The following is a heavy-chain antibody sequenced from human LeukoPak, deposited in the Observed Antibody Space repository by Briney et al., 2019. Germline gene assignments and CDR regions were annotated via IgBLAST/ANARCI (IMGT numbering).Heavy chain of an antibody. CDR3: AKDKDSSSWYETPGWFDP. J-gene: IGHJ5*02. D-gene: IGHD6-13*01. CDR2: IRYDGSNK. Sequence: PGGSLRLSCAASGFTFSNYGMHWVRQAPGKGLEWVAFIRYDGSNKYYADSVKGRFTISRDNSKNTLYLQMNSLRAEDTAVYYCAKDKDSSSWYETPGWFDPWGQGTLVTVSS. CDR1: GFTFSNYG. V-gene: IGHV3-30*02.